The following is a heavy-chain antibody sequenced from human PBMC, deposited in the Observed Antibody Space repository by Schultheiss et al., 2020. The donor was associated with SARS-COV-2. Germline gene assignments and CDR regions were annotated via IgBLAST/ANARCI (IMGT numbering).Heavy chain of an antibody. D-gene: IGHD1-26*01. V-gene: IGHV1-58*01. CDR2: IVVGSGNT. Sequence: SVKVSCKASGFTFTSSAVQWVRQARGQRLEWIGWIVVGSGNTNYAQKFQERVTITRDMSTSTAYMELSSLRSEDTAVYYCARGEYSGSYSGYYYYGMDVWGQGTTVTVSS. J-gene: IGHJ6*02. CDR3: ARGEYSGSYSGYYYYGMDV. CDR1: GFTFTSSA.